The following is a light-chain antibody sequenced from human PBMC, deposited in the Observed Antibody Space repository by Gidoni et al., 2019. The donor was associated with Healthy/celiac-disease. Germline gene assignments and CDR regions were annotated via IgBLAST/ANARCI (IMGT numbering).Light chain of an antibody. CDR3: QQYNSYWT. Sequence: DIQMTQSPSTLAASVGDRVTITCRASQSISSWLAWYQQKPGNAPQLLIYKASSLESGVPSRFSGSGSGTEFTLTISRLQPDDFAPYYCQQYNSYWTFGQGTKVEIK. CDR2: KAS. V-gene: IGKV1-5*03. J-gene: IGKJ1*01. CDR1: QSISSW.